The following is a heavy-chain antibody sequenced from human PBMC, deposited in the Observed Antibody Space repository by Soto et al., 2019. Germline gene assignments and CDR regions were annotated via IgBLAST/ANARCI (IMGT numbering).Heavy chain of an antibody. D-gene: IGHD6-13*01. CDR2: ISAYNGNT. J-gene: IGHJ4*02. CDR3: ARDGAAAGTFDY. V-gene: IGHV1-18*01. CDR1: GYTFTSYG. Sequence: ASVKVSCNASGYTFTSYGISWVRQAPGQGLEWMGGISAYNGNTNYAQKLQGRVTMTTDTSTSTAYMELRSLRSDDTAVYYWARDGAAAGTFDYWGQGTLVTVSS.